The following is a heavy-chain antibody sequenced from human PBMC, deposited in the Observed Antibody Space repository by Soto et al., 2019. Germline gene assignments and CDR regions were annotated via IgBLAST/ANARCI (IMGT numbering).Heavy chain of an antibody. D-gene: IGHD3-10*01. Sequence: SETLSLTCTVSGGSISSSSYYWGWIRQPPGKGLEWIGSIFYSGSTYYNPSLKSRVTISVDKSKNQFSLKLNSVTAADTAVYYCARDWAVWGVISDYYYYGMDVWGQGTTVTVSS. CDR3: ARDWAVWGVISDYYYYGMDV. CDR1: GGSISSSSYY. V-gene: IGHV4-39*07. J-gene: IGHJ6*02. CDR2: IFYSGST.